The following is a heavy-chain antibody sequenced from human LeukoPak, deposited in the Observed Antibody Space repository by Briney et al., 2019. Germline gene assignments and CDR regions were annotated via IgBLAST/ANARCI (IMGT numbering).Heavy chain of an antibody. J-gene: IGHJ6*03. CDR3: ARMYYYGSGYYYMDV. D-gene: IGHD3-10*01. Sequence: PGGSLILSCAASGFTFSNYWMSWVRQAPGKGLEWVANIKEDGSDKYYVDSVKGRFTISRDNAKNSLYLQMNSLRAEDTAVYYCARMYYYGSGYYYMDVWGKGTTVTVSS. CDR1: GFTFSNYW. V-gene: IGHV3-7*01. CDR2: IKEDGSDK.